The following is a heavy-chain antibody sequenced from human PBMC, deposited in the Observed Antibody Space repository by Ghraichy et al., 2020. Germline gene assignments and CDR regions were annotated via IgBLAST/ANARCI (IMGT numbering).Heavy chain of an antibody. J-gene: IGHJ4*02. V-gene: IGHV3-23*01. CDR3: AKDVGGGSYADY. D-gene: IGHD1-26*01. Sequence: LSLTCAASGFTFSSQAMSWVRQAPGKGLEWVSTISGSGGNTNYADSVEGRFTISRDNSKNTLYLQMNSLRAEDTAVYYCAKDVGGGSYADYWGQGTLVTVSS. CDR2: ISGSGGNT. CDR1: GFTFSSQA.